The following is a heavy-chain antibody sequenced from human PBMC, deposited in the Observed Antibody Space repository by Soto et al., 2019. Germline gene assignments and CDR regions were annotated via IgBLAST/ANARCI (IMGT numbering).Heavy chain of an antibody. CDR3: AKDEELLDAFDI. CDR1: GFTFSSYG. D-gene: IGHD1-7*01. V-gene: IGHV3-30*18. Sequence: QVQLVESGGGVVQPGRSLRLSCAASGFTFSSYGMHWVRQAPGKGLEWVAVISYDGSNKYYADSVKGRFTISRDNSKNTLYLQMNSLRAEDTAVYYCAKDEELLDAFDIWGQGTMVTVSS. J-gene: IGHJ3*02. CDR2: ISYDGSNK.